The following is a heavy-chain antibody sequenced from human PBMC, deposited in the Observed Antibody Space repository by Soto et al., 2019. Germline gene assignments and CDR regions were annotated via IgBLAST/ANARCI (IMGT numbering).Heavy chain of an antibody. CDR1: GYTFSNYG. CDR3: ARERRWEPLLY. Sequence: QVQLVQSGPEVKKPGASVKVSCKGSGYTFSNYGVTWVRQAPGQGLERLGWVSAYNRNTDYAQKFEDRATMTIDTSTNTAHLELRGLTPDDTAVYLCARERRWEPLLYWGQGTL. V-gene: IGHV1-18*01. J-gene: IGHJ4*02. D-gene: IGHD1-26*01. CDR2: VSAYNRNT.